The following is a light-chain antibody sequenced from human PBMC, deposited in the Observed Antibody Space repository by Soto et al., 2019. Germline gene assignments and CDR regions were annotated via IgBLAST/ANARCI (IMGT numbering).Light chain of an antibody. J-gene: IGLJ2*01. CDR3: CSYAGSSGLV. Sequence: QSALTQPASVSGSPGQSITISCTGTSSDVGSYNLVSWYQQHPGKAPKLMIYEVSKRPSGVSNRFSGSKSGNTASLAISGLQAEDEADYYCCSYAGSSGLVFGGGTKVTVL. CDR1: SSDVGSYNL. V-gene: IGLV2-23*02. CDR2: EVS.